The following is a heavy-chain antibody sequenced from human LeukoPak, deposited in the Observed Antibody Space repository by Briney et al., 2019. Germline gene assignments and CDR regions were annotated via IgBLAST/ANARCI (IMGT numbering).Heavy chain of an antibody. D-gene: IGHD1-26*01. CDR3: ARETGGIVGAVWVDF. CDR2: ISGSGGST. Sequence: GGSLRLSCAASGFTFSSYGMSWVRQAPGKGLEWVSAISGSGGSTSYADSVKGRFTISRDNSKNTLYLQMNSLRAEDTAVYYCARETGGIVGAVWVDFWGQGTLVTVSS. J-gene: IGHJ4*02. V-gene: IGHV3-23*01. CDR1: GFTFSSYG.